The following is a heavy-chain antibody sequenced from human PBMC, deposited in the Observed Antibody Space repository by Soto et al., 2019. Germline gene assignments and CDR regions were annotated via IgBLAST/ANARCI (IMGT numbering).Heavy chain of an antibody. D-gene: IGHD6-6*01. CDR3: FLVGGTYRSSSGWFDP. CDR2: IIPIFGTA. V-gene: IGHV1-69*13. CDR1: GGTFSSYA. J-gene: IGHJ5*02. Sequence: SVKVSCKASGGTFSSYAISWVRQAPGQGLEWMGGIIPIFGTANYAQKFQGRVTITADESTSTAYMELSSLRSEDTAVYYCFLVGGTYRSSSGWFDPWGQGTLVTVSS.